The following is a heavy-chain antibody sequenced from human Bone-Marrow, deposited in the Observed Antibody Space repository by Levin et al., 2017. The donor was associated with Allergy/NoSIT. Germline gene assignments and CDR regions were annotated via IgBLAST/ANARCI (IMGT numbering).Heavy chain of an antibody. CDR3: ARGPGVNAFDI. Sequence: PGGSLRLSCAASGFTFSSYAMHWVRQAPGKGLEWVAVISYDGSNKYYADSVKGRFTISRDNSKNTLYLQMNSLRAEDTAVYYCARGPGVNAFDIWGQGTMVTVSS. CDR2: ISYDGSNK. J-gene: IGHJ3*02. CDR1: GFTFSSYA. D-gene: IGHD3-10*01. V-gene: IGHV3-30-3*01.